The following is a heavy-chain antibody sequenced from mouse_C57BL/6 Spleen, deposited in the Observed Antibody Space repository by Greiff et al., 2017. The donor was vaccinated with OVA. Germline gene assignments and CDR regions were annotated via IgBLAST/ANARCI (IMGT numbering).Heavy chain of an antibody. D-gene: IGHD1-1*01. V-gene: IGHV1-69*01. Sequence: QVQLQQPGAELVMPGASVKLSCKASGYTFTSYWMHWVKQRPGQGLEWIGEIDPSDSYTNYNQKFKGKSTLTVDKSSNTAYLQLSSLTSEDTAIYYCARSYGSSYDYAMDYWGQGTSVTVSS. J-gene: IGHJ4*01. CDR3: ARSYGSSYDYAMDY. CDR2: IDPSDSYT. CDR1: GYTFTSYW.